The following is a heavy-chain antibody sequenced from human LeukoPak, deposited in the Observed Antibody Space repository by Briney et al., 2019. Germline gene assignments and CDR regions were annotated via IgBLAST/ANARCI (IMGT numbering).Heavy chain of an antibody. J-gene: IGHJ3*01. CDR2: ISYDGSNK. CDR3: ARPSRSYSSGWDDAFDV. Sequence: GGSLRLSCAASGFTFSSYAMHWVRQAPGKGLEWVAVISYDGSNKYYADSVKGRFTISRDNSKNTLYLQMNSLRAEDTAVYYCARPSRSYSSGWDDAFDVWGQGTLVIVSS. CDR1: GFTFSSYA. V-gene: IGHV3-30*04. D-gene: IGHD6-19*01.